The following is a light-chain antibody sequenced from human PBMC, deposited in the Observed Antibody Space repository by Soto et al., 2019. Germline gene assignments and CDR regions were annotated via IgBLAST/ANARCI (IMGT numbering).Light chain of an antibody. CDR2: GAS. CDR3: QLYNNWWT. CDR1: QSVSNN. J-gene: IGKJ1*01. Sequence: EIVMTQSPATLSVSPGERATLSCRASQSVSNNLAWYQKKPGQAPRLLIYGASTRATGIPARFSGSGSWTEFTLTISSLQSEDFAVYYCQLYNNWWTFGQGTKVEIK. V-gene: IGKV3-15*01.